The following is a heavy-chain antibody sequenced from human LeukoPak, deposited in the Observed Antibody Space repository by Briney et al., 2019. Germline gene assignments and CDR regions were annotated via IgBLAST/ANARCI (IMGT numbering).Heavy chain of an antibody. J-gene: IGHJ5*02. V-gene: IGHV1-69*04. CDR3: ARFTAAVNLWFDP. Sequence: SVAVSFTSSVGTFIIYAISWVRPAPGQGPEWMGRILPILCIANYAQNFQSRVTITADKSTSTAYMELSSLRSEDTAVYYCARFTAAVNLWFDPWGQGTLVTVSS. CDR2: ILPILCIA. D-gene: IGHD6-13*01. CDR1: VGTFIIYA.